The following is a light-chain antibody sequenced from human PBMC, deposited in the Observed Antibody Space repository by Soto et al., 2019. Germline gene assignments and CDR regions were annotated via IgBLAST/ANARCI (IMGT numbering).Light chain of an antibody. V-gene: IGKV1-27*01. J-gene: IGKJ3*01. Sequence: DIQMTQSPSSLSASIGDRVTITCRASQGITNYLGWYQQKPGKVPKLLIYAASSLQSGVPSRFSGSGSGTDFTLTISSLQPEDVATYYCQKYNSALFTFGPGTKVDIK. CDR3: QKYNSALFT. CDR2: AAS. CDR1: QGITNY.